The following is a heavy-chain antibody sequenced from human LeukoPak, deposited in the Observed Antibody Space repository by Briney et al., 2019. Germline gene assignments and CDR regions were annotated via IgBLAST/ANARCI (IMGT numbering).Heavy chain of an antibody. Sequence: GGSLRLSCAASGFTFSSYAMHWVRQAPGKGLEYVSAISSNGGSTYYADSVKGRFTISRDNSKNTLYLQMNSLRAEDTAVYYCAREGYYGSGSYSLDYWGQGTLVTVSS. J-gene: IGHJ4*02. V-gene: IGHV3-64*04. D-gene: IGHD3-10*01. CDR1: GFTFSSYA. CDR3: AREGYYGSGSYSLDY. CDR2: ISSNGGST.